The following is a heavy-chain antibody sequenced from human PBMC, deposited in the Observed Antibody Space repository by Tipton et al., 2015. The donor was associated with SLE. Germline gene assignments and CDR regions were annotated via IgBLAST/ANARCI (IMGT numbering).Heavy chain of an antibody. Sequence: GLVKPSETLSLNCSVSGDSITSGSYYWVWIRQAPGKGLEWIGRLHYSGRSYYNPSLKSRVTISLDTSKNQFSLKLSPVTTADTAVYYCARDRRGWYFDLWGRGTLVTVSS. CDR2: LHYSGRS. J-gene: IGHJ2*01. CDR3: ARDRRGWYFDL. D-gene: IGHD3-10*01. CDR1: GDSITSGSYY. V-gene: IGHV4-39*07.